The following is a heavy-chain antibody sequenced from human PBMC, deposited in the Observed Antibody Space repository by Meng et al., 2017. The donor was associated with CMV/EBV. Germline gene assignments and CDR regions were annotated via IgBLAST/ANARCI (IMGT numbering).Heavy chain of an antibody. CDR1: GFTFSSYS. CDR3: ARDGGYSSGWYPPKLSYYYYYGMDV. V-gene: IGHV3-21*01. Sequence: GESLKISCAASGFTFSSYSMNWVRQAPGKGLEWVSSISSSSSYIYYADSVKGRFTISRDNAKNSLYLQMNSLRAEDTAVYYCARDGGYSSGWYPPKLSYYYYYGMDVWGQGTTVTVSS. D-gene: IGHD6-19*01. CDR2: ISSSSSYI. J-gene: IGHJ6*02.